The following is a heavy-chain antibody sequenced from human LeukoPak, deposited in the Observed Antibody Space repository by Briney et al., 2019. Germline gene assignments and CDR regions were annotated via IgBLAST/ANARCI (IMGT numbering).Heavy chain of an antibody. CDR3: ARDWDYSGSYWERLPLDY. CDR1: GYTFTSYG. D-gene: IGHD1-26*01. Sequence: ASVKVSCKASGYTFTSYGISWVRQAPGQGLEWMGWISAYNGNTNYAQKLQGRVTMTTDTSTSTAYMELRRLRSDDTAVYYCARDWDYSGSYWERLPLDYWGQGTLVTVSS. J-gene: IGHJ4*02. CDR2: ISAYNGNT. V-gene: IGHV1-18*01.